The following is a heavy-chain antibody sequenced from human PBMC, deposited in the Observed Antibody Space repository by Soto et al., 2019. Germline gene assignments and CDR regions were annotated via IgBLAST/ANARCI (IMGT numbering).Heavy chain of an antibody. CDR1: GFTFSDSS. V-gene: IGHV3-11*06. J-gene: IGHJ4*02. CDR3: ARRDGYNYFDF. Sequence: QVQLVESGGGLGKPGGSRRLSCVASGFTFSDSSMSWVRQAPGKGLEWVSYISSTSSFTDYAESVKGRFIISRDNAKNSLFLQMNSLRAEDTALYYCARRDGYNYFDFWGQGTLVSVSS. CDR2: ISSTSSFT. D-gene: IGHD5-12*01.